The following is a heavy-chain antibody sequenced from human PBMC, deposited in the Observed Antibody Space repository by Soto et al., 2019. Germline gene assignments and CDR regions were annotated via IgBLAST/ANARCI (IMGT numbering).Heavy chain of an antibody. D-gene: IGHD1-26*01. CDR2: ISSSSSYI. CDR3: ARVGGEPSRVGASIDY. J-gene: IGHJ4*02. Sequence: EVQLVESGGGLVKPGGSLRLSCAASGFTFSSYSMNWVRQAPGKGLEWVSSISSSSSYIYYADSVKGRFTISRDNAKNSLHLQMNSLRAEDTAVYYCARVGGEPSRVGASIDYWGQGTLVTVSS. V-gene: IGHV3-21*01. CDR1: GFTFSSYS.